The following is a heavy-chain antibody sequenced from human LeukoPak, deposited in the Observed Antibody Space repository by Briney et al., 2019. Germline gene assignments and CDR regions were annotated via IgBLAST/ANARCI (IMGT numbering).Heavy chain of an antibody. CDR1: GFIFSSFW. CDR2: IKPDGSLQ. CDR3: ATSYDSSGCD. Sequence: GGSLRLSCTASGFIFSSFWMAWVRQAPGKGLEWVANIKPDGSLQFYGDSVKGRFTISRDNAKNSLYLQMNNLRAEGTALYYCATSYDSSGCDWGQGTLVTVSS. V-gene: IGHV3-7*01. D-gene: IGHD3-22*01. J-gene: IGHJ4*02.